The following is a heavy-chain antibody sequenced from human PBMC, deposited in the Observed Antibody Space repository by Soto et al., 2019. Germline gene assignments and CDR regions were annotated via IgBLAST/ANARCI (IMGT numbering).Heavy chain of an antibody. CDR3: ARQTTHYCSGGSCALFDP. CDR2: IYYSGST. CDR1: GGSISSSSYY. Sequence: QLQLQESGPGLVKPSETLSLTCTVSGGSISSSSYYWGWIRQPPGKGLEWIGSIYYSGSTYYNPSLKSRVTISVDTSKNQFSLKLSSVTAADTAVYYCARQTTHYCSGGSCALFDPWGQGTLVTVSS. D-gene: IGHD2-15*01. V-gene: IGHV4-39*01. J-gene: IGHJ5*02.